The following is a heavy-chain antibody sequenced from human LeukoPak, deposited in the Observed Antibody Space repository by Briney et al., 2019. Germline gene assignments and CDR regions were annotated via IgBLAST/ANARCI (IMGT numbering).Heavy chain of an antibody. V-gene: IGHV4-59*01. CDR2: IYYSGST. CDR1: GGSISSYY. CDR3: ARRDYGDY. Sequence: PSETLSLTCAVSGGSISSYYWSWIRQPPGKGLEWIGYIYYSGSTNYNPSLKSRVTISVDTPKNQFSLKLSSVTAADTAVYYCARRDYGDYWGQGTLVTVSS. J-gene: IGHJ4*02.